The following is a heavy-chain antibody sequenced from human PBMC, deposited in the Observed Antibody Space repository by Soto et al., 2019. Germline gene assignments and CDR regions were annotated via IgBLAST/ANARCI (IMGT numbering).Heavy chain of an antibody. J-gene: IGHJ5*02. D-gene: IGHD3-22*01. V-gene: IGHV4-38-2*01. CDR3: ARARRYYYDSSGPWFDP. Sequence: SETLSLTCAVSGYSISSGYYWGWIRQPPGKGLEWIGSIYHSGSTYYNPSLKSRVTISVDTSKNQFSLKLSSVTAADTAVYYCARARRYYYDSSGPWFDPWGQGTVVTGS. CDR2: IYHSGST. CDR1: GYSISSGYY.